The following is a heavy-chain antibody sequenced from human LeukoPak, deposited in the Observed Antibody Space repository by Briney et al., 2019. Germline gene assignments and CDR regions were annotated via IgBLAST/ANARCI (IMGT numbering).Heavy chain of an antibody. Sequence: PSETLSLTCTVSGGSISSSSYFWGWIRQPPGKGLEWIGSIYYIGSTYYNPSLKSRVTISVDTSKNQFSLKLRSVTAADTAVYYCARHRGDILTGYSYFDYWGQGTLVTVSS. CDR1: GGSISSSSYF. V-gene: IGHV4-39*01. J-gene: IGHJ4*02. CDR3: ARHRGDILTGYSYFDY. D-gene: IGHD3-9*01. CDR2: IYYIGST.